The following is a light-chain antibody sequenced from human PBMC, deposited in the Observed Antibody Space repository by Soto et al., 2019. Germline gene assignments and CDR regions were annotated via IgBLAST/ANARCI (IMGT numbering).Light chain of an antibody. CDR1: QTVSNTY. Sequence: EIVLTQFPGALSLSPGERVTLSCRASQTVSNTYLACYQQKSGQAPKFLIYGASNRATGNPDRCSGSGSGTDFTLTISRLEPEDFAVYYCQQYGALPPTFGGGTRVEIK. J-gene: IGKJ4*01. V-gene: IGKV3-20*01. CDR3: QQYGALPPT. CDR2: GAS.